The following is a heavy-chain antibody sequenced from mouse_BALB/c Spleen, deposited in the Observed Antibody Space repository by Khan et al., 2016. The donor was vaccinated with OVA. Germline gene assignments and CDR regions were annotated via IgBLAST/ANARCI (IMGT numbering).Heavy chain of an antibody. CDR2: ISSGSSPI. CDR1: GFTFSSFG. V-gene: IGHV5-17*02. J-gene: IGHJ2*01. D-gene: IGHD1-1*01. Sequence: EVQLVESGGGLVQPGGSRKLSCAASGFTFSSFGMHWVRQAPEKGLAWVAYISSGSSPIYYTDTLKGRFTISRDNPKNTLFLQMTSLRSEDTAMYYGASFPLYYGYLDYWGQGTTLTVSS. CDR3: ASFPLYYGYLDY.